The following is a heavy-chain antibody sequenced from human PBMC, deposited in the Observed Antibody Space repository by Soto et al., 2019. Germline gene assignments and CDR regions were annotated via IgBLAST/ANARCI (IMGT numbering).Heavy chain of an antibody. CDR1: GYTFTGYA. CDR3: ARGYCSSTSCQYYFDY. D-gene: IGHD2-2*01. CDR2: INGGNGDT. V-gene: IGHV1-3*01. J-gene: IGHJ4*02. Sequence: ASVKVSCKASGYTFTGYAIHWVRQAPGQRLEWMGWINGGNGDTKYSQKFQGRVTITRDTSASTAYMELTSLGSEDTALYHCARGYCSSTSCQYYFDYWGQGTPVTVSS.